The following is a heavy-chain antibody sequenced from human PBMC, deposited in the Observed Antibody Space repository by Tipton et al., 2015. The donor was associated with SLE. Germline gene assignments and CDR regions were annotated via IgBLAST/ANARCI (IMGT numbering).Heavy chain of an antibody. V-gene: IGHV4-39*07. CDR3: ARHDTGSVRFDL. D-gene: IGHD1-14*01. CDR2: AYYRGNT. CDR1: GGSISSSSYY. Sequence: TLSLTCTVSGGSISSSSYYWGWIRQPPGKGLEWIGIAYYRGNTYYNPSLKSRVTISIDTSKNHFSLRLTSVTAADTAVYFCARHDTGSVRFDLWGQGTLVTVSS. J-gene: IGHJ5*02.